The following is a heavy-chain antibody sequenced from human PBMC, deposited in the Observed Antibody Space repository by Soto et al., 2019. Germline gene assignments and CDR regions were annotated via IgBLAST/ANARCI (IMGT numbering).Heavy chain of an antibody. Sequence: EVQLVESGGGLVQPGGSLRLSCAASEFIFNNYWTSWVRQAPGKGLEWVANIKKDGSEKYYVDSVKGRFTISRDNAKNSLFLQMNSLRVEDTAVYYCARAGVGYRTGTWDYWGQGTLVTVSS. V-gene: IGHV3-7*03. J-gene: IGHJ4*02. CDR3: ARAGVGYRTGTWDY. CDR2: IKKDGSEK. D-gene: IGHD2-2*03. CDR1: EFIFNNYW.